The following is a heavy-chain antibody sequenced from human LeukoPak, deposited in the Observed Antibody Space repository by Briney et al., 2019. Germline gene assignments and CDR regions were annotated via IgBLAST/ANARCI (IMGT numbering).Heavy chain of an antibody. V-gene: IGHV4-59*01. Sequence: PSETLSLTCTVSGGSISSYYWSWIRQPPGKGLEWIGYIYYSGSTNYNPSLKSRVTISVDTSKNQFSLKLSSVTAADTAVYYCARVADSTLDYWARGPLVTVSS. D-gene: IGHD5-18*01. CDR2: IYYSGST. CDR3: ARVADSTLDY. CDR1: GGSISSYY. J-gene: IGHJ4*02.